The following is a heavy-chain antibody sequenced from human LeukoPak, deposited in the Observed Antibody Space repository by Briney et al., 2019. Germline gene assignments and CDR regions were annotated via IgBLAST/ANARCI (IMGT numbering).Heavy chain of an antibody. D-gene: IGHD3-22*01. J-gene: IGHJ4*02. CDR2: INHGGST. Sequence: SETLSLTCAVYGGSFRGHYWIWIRQSPGKGLEWIGEINHGGSTNYNPSLKSRVTISVDTSKNLFSLKLTSVTAADTAMYYCARVYPMRGPFDSWGQGTLVTVSS. V-gene: IGHV4-34*01. CDR3: ARVYPMRGPFDS. CDR1: GGSFRGHY.